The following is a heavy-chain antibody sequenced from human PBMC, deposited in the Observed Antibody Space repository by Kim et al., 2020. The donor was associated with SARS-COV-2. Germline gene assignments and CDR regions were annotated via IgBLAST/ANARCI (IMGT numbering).Heavy chain of an antibody. CDR3: AKGGGLRIVGVSFEY. J-gene: IGHJ4*02. Sequence: ADALKGRFTISRDNIKNSLYLQMESLRAEDTAFYYCAKGGGLRIVGVSFEYWGQGTLVTVSS. V-gene: IGHV3-43D*03. D-gene: IGHD1-26*01.